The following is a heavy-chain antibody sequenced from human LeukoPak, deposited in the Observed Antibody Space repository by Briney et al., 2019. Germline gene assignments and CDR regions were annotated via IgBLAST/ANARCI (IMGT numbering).Heavy chain of an antibody. CDR2: IKSKTNAGTA. J-gene: IGHJ4*02. D-gene: IGHD3-10*01. V-gene: IGHV3-15*01. CDR1: GFTFSDAW. CDR3: ATYGSGRKFDY. Sequence: GGSLRLSCSASGFTFSDAWMSWVRQVPGKGLEWVGHIKSKTNAGTADYAAPVKGRFTISKDDSKNTLYLQMNNLKTEDAAVYYCATYGSGRKFDYWGQGTLVTVSS.